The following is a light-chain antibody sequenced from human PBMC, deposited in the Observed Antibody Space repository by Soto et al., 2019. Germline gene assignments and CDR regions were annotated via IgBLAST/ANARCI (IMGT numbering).Light chain of an antibody. V-gene: IGLV1-44*01. CDR1: SSNIGSKT. CDR2: SNY. Sequence: QSVLTQPPSASGTHGQRVTISCSGSSSNIGSKTVNWHQQLPGTAPKLLIYSNYQRPSGVPDRFSGSKSGTSASLAISGLQSEDEADYYCAAWDASLNGYVLGTGTKVTV. J-gene: IGLJ1*01. CDR3: AAWDASLNGYV.